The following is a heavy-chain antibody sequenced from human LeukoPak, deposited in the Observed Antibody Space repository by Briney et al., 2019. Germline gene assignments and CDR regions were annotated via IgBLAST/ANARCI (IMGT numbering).Heavy chain of an antibody. Sequence: ASVKVSCKASGYTFTGYYMHWVRQAPGQGLEWMGGIIPIFGTANYAQKFQGRVTITADESTSTAYMELSSLRSEDTAVYYCARGHYDILTGYYNARNPNYYYYGMDVWGQGTTVTVSS. CDR1: GYTFTGYY. V-gene: IGHV1-69*13. CDR2: IIPIFGTA. CDR3: ARGHYDILTGYYNARNPNYYYYGMDV. J-gene: IGHJ6*02. D-gene: IGHD3-9*01.